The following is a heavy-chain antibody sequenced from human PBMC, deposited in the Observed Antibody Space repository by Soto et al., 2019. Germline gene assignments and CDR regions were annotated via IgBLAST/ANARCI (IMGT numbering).Heavy chain of an antibody. V-gene: IGHV3-74*01. D-gene: IGHD2-8*01. CDR3: ARDAAIVLMVYAREDYYGMDV. J-gene: IGHJ6*02. Sequence: GGSLRLSCAASGFPLSSYSMGWVRPAPGKGLEWVSGISSDGSSTSYADSVKGRFTISRDNAKNTLYLQMNSLRAEDTAVYYCARDAAIVLMVYAREDYYGMDVWGQGTTVTVSS. CDR2: ISSDGSST. CDR1: GFPLSSYS.